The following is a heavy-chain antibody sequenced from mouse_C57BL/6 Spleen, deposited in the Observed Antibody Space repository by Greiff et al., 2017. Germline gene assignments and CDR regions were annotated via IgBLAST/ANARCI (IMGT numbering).Heavy chain of an antibody. CDR3: TKTSIYYYFSWFAY. CDR2: ISSGGDYI. J-gene: IGHJ3*01. Sequence: EVMLVESGAGLVKPGGSLKLSCAASGFTFSSYAMSWVRQTPEKRLEWVGYISSGGDYIYYADPVKGRFTISRDNASNTLYMQMRSLKSEDTAMYYCTKTSIYYYFSWFAYGGQGTLVTVSA. V-gene: IGHV5-9-1*02. D-gene: IGHD2-4*01. CDR1: GFTFSSYA.